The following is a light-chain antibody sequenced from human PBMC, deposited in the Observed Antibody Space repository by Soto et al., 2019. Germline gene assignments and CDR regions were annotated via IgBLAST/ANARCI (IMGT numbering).Light chain of an antibody. CDR3: CSYAGSSTLV. J-gene: IGLJ3*02. V-gene: IGLV2-23*02. Sequence: QSVLTQPASVSGSPGQSITISCTGTSSEVGNYNLVSWYQQHPGKAPKLMIYEVSKRPSGVSSRFSGSKSGNTASLTISGLQAEDESDYYCCSYAGSSTLVFGGGTKVTVL. CDR1: SSEVGNYNL. CDR2: EVS.